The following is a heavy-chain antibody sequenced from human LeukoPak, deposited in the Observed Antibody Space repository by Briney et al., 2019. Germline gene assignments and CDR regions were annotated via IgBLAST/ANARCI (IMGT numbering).Heavy chain of an antibody. CDR1: GFTFSSYW. V-gene: IGHV3-74*01. D-gene: IGHD5-18*01. CDR3: ARDRATAMFDY. Sequence: GGSLRLSCAASGFTFSSYWMHWVRQAPGQGLVWVSRINGDGGSTTYADSVKGRFTISRDNAKNTLYLQMNSLRAEDTAVYYCARDRATAMFDYWAQGTLSPSPQ. CDR2: INGDGGST. J-gene: IGHJ4*02.